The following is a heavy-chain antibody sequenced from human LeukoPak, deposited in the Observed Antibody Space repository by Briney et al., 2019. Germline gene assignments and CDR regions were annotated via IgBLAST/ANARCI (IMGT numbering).Heavy chain of an antibody. J-gene: IGHJ6*03. V-gene: IGHV4-34*01. D-gene: IGHD5-18*01. CDR2: INHSGST. CDR3: ARGGGGYSYLSPYMDV. Sequence: SETLSLTCAVYGGSFSGYYWSWIRQPPGKGLEWIGEINHSGSTNYNPSLKSRVTISVDTSKNQFSLKLSSVTAADTAVYYCARGGGGYSYLSPYMDVWGKGTTVTVSS. CDR1: GGSFSGYY.